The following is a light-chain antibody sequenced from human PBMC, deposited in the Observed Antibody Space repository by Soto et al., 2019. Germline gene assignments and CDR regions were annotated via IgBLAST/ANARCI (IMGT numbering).Light chain of an antibody. CDR1: QSIRND. CDR3: LQDFKYPRT. Sequence: IQMTQSPSTLSASVGDRVTITCRASQSIRNDLAWYQQKPGTAPKLLIYEASTLQSGVPSRFSGSYSGTDFTLTIGSLQPEDFATYYCLQDFKYPRTFGQGTKVDIK. V-gene: IGKV1-6*01. CDR2: EAS. J-gene: IGKJ1*01.